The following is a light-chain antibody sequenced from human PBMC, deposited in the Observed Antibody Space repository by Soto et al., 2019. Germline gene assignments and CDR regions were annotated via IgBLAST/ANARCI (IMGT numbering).Light chain of an antibody. CDR2: WAS. Sequence: DIVMTQSPDSLAVSLGERATINCKSSQSVLYSSNNKTYLAWYQQRPGQPPKMLIYWASTRESGVPDRISGSGSGTDFTLTISSLQAEDVAVYYCQQYFGTPYTFGQGTKLEIK. CDR1: QSVLYSSNNKTY. J-gene: IGKJ2*01. V-gene: IGKV4-1*01. CDR3: QQYFGTPYT.